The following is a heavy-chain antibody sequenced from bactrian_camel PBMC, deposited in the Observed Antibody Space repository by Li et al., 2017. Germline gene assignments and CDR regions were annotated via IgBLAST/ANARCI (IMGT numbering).Heavy chain of an antibody. Sequence: QLVESGGGSVQAGGSLTLSCAASGNTYSLNCLGWFQQAPGMEREQVAVFIYTFGRTTRYANSVKDRFTISRDNAKATVYLQMNSLRPEDTAMYYCAATIGPCFTIWYRTTYDYRGQGTQVTVS. CDR2: FIYTFGRTT. V-gene: IGHV3S53*01. CDR3: AATIGPCFTIWYRTTYDY. CDR1: GNTYSLNC. J-gene: IGHJ4*01. D-gene: IGHD4*01.